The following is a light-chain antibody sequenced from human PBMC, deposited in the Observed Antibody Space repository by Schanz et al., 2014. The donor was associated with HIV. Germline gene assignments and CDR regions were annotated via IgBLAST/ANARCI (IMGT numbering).Light chain of an antibody. CDR1: QDIRDA. V-gene: IGKV1-17*01. CDR3: QHFDSLPIT. CDR2: GAS. Sequence: DIQMTQSPSPLSASVGDRVTITCRASQDIRDALGWYQQKPGRAPKRLIYGASNLQSGVPSRFSGSGSGTDFTLTISSLQPEDYATYFCQHFDSLPITFGQGTRLEIK. J-gene: IGKJ5*01.